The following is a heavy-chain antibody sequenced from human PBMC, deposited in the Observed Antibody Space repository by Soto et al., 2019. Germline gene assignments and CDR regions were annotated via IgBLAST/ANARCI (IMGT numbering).Heavy chain of an antibody. J-gene: IGHJ3*02. D-gene: IGHD3-10*01. Sequence: ASVKVSCKASGGTFSSYAISWVRQAPGQGLEWMGGIIPIFGTANYAQKFQGRVTITADESTSTAYMELSSLSSEDTAVYYCARGAGMNYYGSGSCDDAFDIWGQGTMVTVSS. CDR3: ARGAGMNYYGSGSCDDAFDI. CDR2: IIPIFGTA. CDR1: GGTFSSYA. V-gene: IGHV1-69*13.